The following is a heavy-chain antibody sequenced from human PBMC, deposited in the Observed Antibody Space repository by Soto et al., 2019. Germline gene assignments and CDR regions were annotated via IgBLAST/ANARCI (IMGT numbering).Heavy chain of an antibody. CDR2: ISGSGGNT. V-gene: IGHV3-23*01. Sequence: GGSLRLSCAASGFTFSSYAMSWVRQAPGKGLEWVSTISGSGGNTYYADSVKGRFTISRDNSKNSLFLQMNSLRAEDTAVYYCAKDNLHVRALDYWGQGTLVTVSS. J-gene: IGHJ4*02. CDR3: AKDNLHVRALDY. CDR1: GFTFSSYA. D-gene: IGHD6-6*01.